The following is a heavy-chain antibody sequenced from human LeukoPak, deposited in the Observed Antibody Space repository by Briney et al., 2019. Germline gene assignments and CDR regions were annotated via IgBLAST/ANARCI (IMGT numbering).Heavy chain of an antibody. CDR2: ISGSGGIT. J-gene: IGHJ4*02. CDR1: GFTFSNYA. CDR3: ARGGSQPITIHVFDY. V-gene: IGHV3-23*01. Sequence: PGGSLRLSCAASGFTFSNYALSWVRQAPGKGLEWVSIISGSGGITYYADSVVKGRFTISRDSSKNTMYMQMNSLRAEDTAVYYCARGGSQPITIHVFDYWGQGTLVTVSS. D-gene: IGHD3-10*01.